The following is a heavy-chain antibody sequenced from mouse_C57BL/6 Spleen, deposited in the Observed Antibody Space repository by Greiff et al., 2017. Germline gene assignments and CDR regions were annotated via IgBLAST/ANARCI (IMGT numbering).Heavy chain of an antibody. CDR1: GFTFSSYG. V-gene: IGHV5-6*02. CDR2: ISSGGSYT. CDR3: ARRGWEGDYFDY. Sequence: EVKLVESGGDLVKPGGSLKLSCAASGFTFSSYGMSWVRQTPDKRLEWVATISSGGSYTYYPDSVKGRFTISRDNAKNTLYLQMSSLKSEDTAMYYCARRGWEGDYFDYWGQGTTLTVSS. J-gene: IGHJ2*01. D-gene: IGHD1-1*02.